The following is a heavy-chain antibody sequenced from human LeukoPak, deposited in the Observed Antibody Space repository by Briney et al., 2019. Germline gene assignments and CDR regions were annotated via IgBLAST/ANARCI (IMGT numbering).Heavy chain of an antibody. V-gene: IGHV1-69*04. CDR1: GGTFSSYA. J-gene: IGHJ4*02. D-gene: IGHD4-17*01. Sequence: SVKVSCKASGGTFSSYAISWVRQAPGQGLEWMERIIPILGIANYAQKFQGRVTITADKSTSTAYMELSSLRSEDTAVYYCARSAYGDYVTYWGQGTLVTVSS. CDR2: IIPILGIA. CDR3: ARSAYGDYVTY.